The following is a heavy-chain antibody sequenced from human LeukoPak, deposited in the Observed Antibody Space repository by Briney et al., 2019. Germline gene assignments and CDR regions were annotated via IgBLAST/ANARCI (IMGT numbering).Heavy chain of an antibody. D-gene: IGHD6-13*01. Sequence: SETLSLTCTVSGGSISSGSAYWNWIRQPAGKGLEWIGHIYATKNTNYSPSLKSRVNMSADTSKNQFSLKLTSVTAADTAVYYCASSISSSWARGFDPWGQGTLVTVSS. CDR1: GGSISSGSAY. CDR3: ASSISSSWARGFDP. CDR2: IYATKNT. J-gene: IGHJ5*02. V-gene: IGHV4-61*09.